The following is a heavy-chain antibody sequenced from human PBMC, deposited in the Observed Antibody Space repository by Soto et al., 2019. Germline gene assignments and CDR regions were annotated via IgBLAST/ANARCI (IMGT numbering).Heavy chain of an antibody. Sequence: ASVKVSCKASGYTFTGYYMHWVRQAPGQGLEWMGWINPNSGGTNYAQKFQGWVTMTRDTSISTAYMELSRLRSDDTAVYYCALPLGSGYYYAFDYWGQGTLVTVSS. CDR1: GYTFTGYY. CDR3: ALPLGSGYYYAFDY. CDR2: INPNSGGT. J-gene: IGHJ4*02. D-gene: IGHD3-22*01. V-gene: IGHV1-2*04.